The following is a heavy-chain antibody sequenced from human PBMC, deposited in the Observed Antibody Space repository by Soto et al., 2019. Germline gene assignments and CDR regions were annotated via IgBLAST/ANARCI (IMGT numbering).Heavy chain of an antibody. V-gene: IGHV3-53*01. CDR2: IYSGGLT. Sequence: GGSLRLSCAASGFTVSSNYMSWVRQAPGKGLEWVSVIYSGGLTYYADSVKGRFTISRDNSKNTLYLQMNSLRAEDTAVDYCASYSSSSEDFDYWGQGTLVTVSS. CDR1: GFTVSSNY. D-gene: IGHD6-6*01. J-gene: IGHJ4*02. CDR3: ASYSSSSEDFDY.